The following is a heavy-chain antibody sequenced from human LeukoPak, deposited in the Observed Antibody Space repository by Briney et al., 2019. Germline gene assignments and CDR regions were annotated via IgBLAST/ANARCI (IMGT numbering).Heavy chain of an antibody. V-gene: IGHV3-66*01. CDR2: IYSGGST. Sequence: GGSLRLSCAASGFTVSCNYMNWVRQAPGKGLEWVAVIYSGGSTYYADSVKGRFTISRDNSKNTLYLQMNSLRAEDTAVYYCARDGYGDYPEGSDYWGQGTLVTVSS. J-gene: IGHJ4*02. CDR1: GFTVSCNY. D-gene: IGHD4-17*01. CDR3: ARDGYGDYPEGSDY.